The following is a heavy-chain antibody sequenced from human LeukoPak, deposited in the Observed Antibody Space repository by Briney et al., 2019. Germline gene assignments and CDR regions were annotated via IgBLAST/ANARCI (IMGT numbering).Heavy chain of an antibody. J-gene: IGHJ3*02. CDR1: GGSFSDYF. D-gene: IGHD2-21*02. V-gene: IGHV4-34*01. CDR3: ARFSRITWGDWGDAFDI. CDR2: IDDGGNT. Sequence: SETLSLTCSVYGGSFSDYFWSWIRQSPGKGLEWIGEIDDGGNTNYNLSLMSRVIVSMEKSKKQFSLVMRSVAAADTAVYYCARFSRITWGDWGDAFDIWGQGTMVIVSS.